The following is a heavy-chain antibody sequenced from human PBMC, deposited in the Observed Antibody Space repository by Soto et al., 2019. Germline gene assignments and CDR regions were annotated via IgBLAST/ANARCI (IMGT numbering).Heavy chain of an antibody. Sequence: GGSLRLSCAASGFTFSSFSMNWVRQAPGKGLEWVSYINSASSAIYYADSVKGRFTVSRDNAKNSLYLQMGSLRAEDTALYYCARVESRVASRSGYWGQGTLVTVSS. CDR2: INSASSAI. J-gene: IGHJ4*02. CDR3: ARVESRVASRSGY. V-gene: IGHV3-48*01. CDR1: GFTFSSFS. D-gene: IGHD3-3*02.